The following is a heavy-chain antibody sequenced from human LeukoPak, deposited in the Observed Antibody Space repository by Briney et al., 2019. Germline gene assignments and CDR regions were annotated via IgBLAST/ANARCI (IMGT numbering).Heavy chain of an antibody. J-gene: IGHJ4*02. V-gene: IGHV3-30*03. Sequence: GGSLRLSCGASGFTFSTYAMHWVRQAPGKGLECVSVISYDGTTKDYADSVKGRFTISRDNSNDTLYLQMNSLRPEDTALYYCARVNTIFGVDIVSLGAEFEFWGQGTLSPSPQ. CDR2: ISYDGTTK. D-gene: IGHD3-3*02. CDR1: GFTFSTYA. CDR3: ARVNTIFGVDIVSLGAEFEF.